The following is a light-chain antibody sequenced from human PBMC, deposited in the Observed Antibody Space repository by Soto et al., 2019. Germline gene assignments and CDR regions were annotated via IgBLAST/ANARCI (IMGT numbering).Light chain of an antibody. CDR2: DVS. CDR1: SSDVGGYNY. Sequence: QSVLTQPASVSGSPGQSIAISCTGTSSDVGGYNYVSWYQQHPGKAPKLMIYDVSNRPSGVSNRFSGSKSGNTASLTISGLQAEDEAAYYCSSFTSSNTYVFGTGTKVTVL. J-gene: IGLJ1*01. CDR3: SSFTSSNTYV. V-gene: IGLV2-14*01.